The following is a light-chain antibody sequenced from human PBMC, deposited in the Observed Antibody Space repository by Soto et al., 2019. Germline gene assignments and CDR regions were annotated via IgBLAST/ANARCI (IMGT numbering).Light chain of an antibody. J-gene: IGLJ2*01. Sequence: QSALTQPASVSGSPGQSITISCTGTSSDVGAYNYVSWYQQHPGKAPKLMIYDVSHRPSGVSNRFSGSKSGNTASLTISGLQAEDEADYYCNSYTSSSTLVLFGGGTKVTVL. CDR2: DVS. CDR1: SSDVGAYNY. CDR3: NSYTSSSTLVL. V-gene: IGLV2-14*01.